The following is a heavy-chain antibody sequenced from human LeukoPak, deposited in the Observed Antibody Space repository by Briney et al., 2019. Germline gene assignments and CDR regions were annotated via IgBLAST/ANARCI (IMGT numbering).Heavy chain of an antibody. J-gene: IGHJ4*02. D-gene: IGHD4-17*01. Sequence: PSETLSLTCTVSGGSISNYYWNWIRQPPGKGLEFIGYIYYTGSTNYNPSLKSRVTISVDTSKNQFSLKLSSVTAADTAVYYCATTTIRLGFWGQGTLVTVSS. CDR3: ATTTIRLGF. V-gene: IGHV4-59*12. CDR1: GGSISNYY. CDR2: IYYTGST.